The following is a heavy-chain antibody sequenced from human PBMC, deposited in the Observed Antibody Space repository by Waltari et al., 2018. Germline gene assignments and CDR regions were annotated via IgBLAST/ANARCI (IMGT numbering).Heavy chain of an antibody. CDR2: ISGSGGST. CDR3: ARGMVLDDYGDFPLDY. Sequence: EVQLLESGGGLVQPGGSLRLSCAASGFTFSSYAMSWVRQAPGKGLEWVSAISGSGGSTYYADSVKGRFTISRDNSKNTLYLQMNSLRAEDTAVYYCARGMVLDDYGDFPLDYWGQGTLVTVSS. V-gene: IGHV3-23*01. J-gene: IGHJ4*02. D-gene: IGHD4-17*01. CDR1: GFTFSSYA.